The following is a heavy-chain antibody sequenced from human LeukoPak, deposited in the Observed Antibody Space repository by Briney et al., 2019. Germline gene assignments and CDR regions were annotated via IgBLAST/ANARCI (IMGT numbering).Heavy chain of an antibody. D-gene: IGHD3-3*01. CDR3: ARDSQFYYDFWSGPKGTYGMDV. Sequence: PGGSLRLSCAASGFTVSSNYMSWVRQAPGKGLEWVSVIYSGGSTYYADSVRGRFTISGDNSKNTLYLQMNSLRAEDTAVYYCARDSQFYYDFWSGPKGTYGMDVWGQGTTVTVSS. V-gene: IGHV3-66*01. J-gene: IGHJ6*02. CDR2: IYSGGST. CDR1: GFTVSSNY.